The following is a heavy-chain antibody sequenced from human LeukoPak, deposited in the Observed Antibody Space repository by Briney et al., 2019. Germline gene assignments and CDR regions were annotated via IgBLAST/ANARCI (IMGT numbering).Heavy chain of an antibody. J-gene: IGHJ4*02. CDR2: LSTDGSST. V-gene: IGHV3-74*01. Sequence: GGSLRLSCAASGFTFSSYWMHWVRQAPGQGRVWLSRLSTDGSSTDYADSVKGRFTISRDNAKNTLYLQMNSLRAEDTAVYYCARVSCDYTTCKYPFDYWGQGTLVTVSS. CDR3: ARVSCDYTTCKYPFDY. CDR1: GFTFSSYW. D-gene: IGHD3-3*01.